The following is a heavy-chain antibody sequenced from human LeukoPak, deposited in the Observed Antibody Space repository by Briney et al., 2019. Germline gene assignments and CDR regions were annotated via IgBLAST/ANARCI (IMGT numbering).Heavy chain of an antibody. V-gene: IGHV3-7*03. CDR3: ARDGGYCSGGTCYSTH. CDR1: GFTFSSYW. CDR2: IKQDGSEK. D-gene: IGHD2-15*01. J-gene: IGHJ4*02. Sequence: GGSLRLSCAASGFTFSSYWMTWVRQAPGKGLEWVASIKQDGSEKYYVDSVKGRFAISRDNAENSLYLQMHSLRAEDTAVYYCARDGGYCSGGTCYSTHWGQGTLVIVSS.